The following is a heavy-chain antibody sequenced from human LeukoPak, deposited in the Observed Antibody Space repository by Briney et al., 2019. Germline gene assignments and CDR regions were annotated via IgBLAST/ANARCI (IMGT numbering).Heavy chain of an antibody. CDR3: ARTYSSGWYRGDWFDP. J-gene: IGHJ5*02. CDR1: GGSISSYY. Sequence: NPSETLSLTCTVSGGSISSYYWSWLRQPPGKGLEWIGYIYYSGSTNYNPSLKSRVTISVDTSKNQFSLKLSSVTAADTAVYYCARTYSSGWYRGDWFDPWGQGTLVTVSS. D-gene: IGHD6-19*01. CDR2: IYYSGST. V-gene: IGHV4-59*01.